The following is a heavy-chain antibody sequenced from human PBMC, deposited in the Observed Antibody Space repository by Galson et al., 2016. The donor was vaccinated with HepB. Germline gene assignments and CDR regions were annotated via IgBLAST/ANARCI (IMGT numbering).Heavy chain of an antibody. CDR2: IYSGGST. J-gene: IGHJ4*02. Sequence: SLRLSCAASGFTVSSNYMSWVRQAPGKGLEWVSVIYSGGSTYYADSVKGRFTISRDNSKNTLYLQMNSLRAEDTAVYYCARDYSSSSRYNYFDYWGKGTLVTVSS. CDR1: GFTVSSNY. D-gene: IGHD6-6*01. V-gene: IGHV3-53*01. CDR3: ARDYSSSSRYNYFDY.